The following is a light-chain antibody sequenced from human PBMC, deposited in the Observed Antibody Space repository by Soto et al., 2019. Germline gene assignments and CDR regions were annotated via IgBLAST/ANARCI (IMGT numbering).Light chain of an antibody. J-gene: IGLJ1*01. CDR3: SSYADNTLYV. V-gene: IGLV2-8*01. Sequence: QSALTQTPSASGSPGQSVTISCTGISSDVGVYNYVSWYQQHPGKAPKLLIYEVNKRPSGVPDRFSGSQSGNTASLTVSGLQAEDEADYYCSSYADNTLYVFGTGTKLTVL. CDR1: SSDVGVYNY. CDR2: EVN.